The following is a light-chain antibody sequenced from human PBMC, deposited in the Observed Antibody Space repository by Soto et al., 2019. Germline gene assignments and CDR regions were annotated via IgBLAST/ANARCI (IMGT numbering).Light chain of an antibody. CDR1: QSSSSW. V-gene: IGKV1-5*03. J-gene: IGKJ1*01. Sequence: DIQMTQSPSTLSASVGDRVTITCRASQSSSSWLAWYQQKPGKAPKLLIYMASSLESGVPSRFSGSGSGTEFTLSISLLQSDYFANYYCQQYNSYSWTFVQGTMMVIK. CDR3: QQYNSYSWT. CDR2: MAS.